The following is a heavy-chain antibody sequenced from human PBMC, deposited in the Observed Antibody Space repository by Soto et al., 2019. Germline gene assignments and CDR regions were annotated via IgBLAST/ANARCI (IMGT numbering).Heavy chain of an antibody. J-gene: IGHJ4*02. CDR2: ISSDGNHK. Sequence: QVKLVESGGGVVQPGRSLRLSCAASGFNVSAYTMHWVRQAPGKGLEWVAVISSDGNHKYYTDSVKGRFTISRDTSTNTLYLQMNSLRAEDTAVYYCARWKQALFDYWGQGTLVTVSS. CDR3: ARWKQALFDY. V-gene: IGHV3-30-3*01. CDR1: GFNVSAYT. D-gene: IGHD1-1*01.